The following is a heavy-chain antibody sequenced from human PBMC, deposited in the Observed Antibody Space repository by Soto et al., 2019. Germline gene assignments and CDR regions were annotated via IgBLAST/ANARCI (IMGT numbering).Heavy chain of an antibody. CDR2: ISAYNGNT. J-gene: IGHJ6*02. D-gene: IGHD4-17*01. CDR3: ARDSYGDYHHPSCGMDV. V-gene: IGHV1-18*04. CDR1: GYTFTSYG. Sequence: ASVKVSCKASGYTFTSYGISWVRQAPGQGLEWMGWISAYNGNTNYAQKLQGRVTMTTDTSTSTAYMELRSLRSDDTAVYYCARDSYGDYHHPSCGMDVWGQGTTVTVSS.